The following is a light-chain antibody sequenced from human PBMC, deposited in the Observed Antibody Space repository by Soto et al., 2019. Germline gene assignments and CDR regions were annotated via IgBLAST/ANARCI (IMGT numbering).Light chain of an antibody. V-gene: IGKV3-11*01. CDR1: QSVDNY. CDR2: AAS. Sequence: EIVLTQSPATLSLSPGERATLSCRASQSVDNYLAWYQQKPGQAPRLLIYAASIRATGIPARFSGSVSGTAFTLTISSLEPEDFAVYYCQQRREWPLTFGQGTKLEIK. J-gene: IGKJ2*01. CDR3: QQRREWPLT.